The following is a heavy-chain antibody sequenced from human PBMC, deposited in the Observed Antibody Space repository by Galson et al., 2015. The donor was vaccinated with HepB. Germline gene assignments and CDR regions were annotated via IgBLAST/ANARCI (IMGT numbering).Heavy chain of an antibody. Sequence: SLRLSCAASGFTFSSYGMHWVRQAPGKGLEWVAVISYDGSNKYYADSVKGQFTISRDNAKNSLYLQMNSLRAEDTALYYCAKEHRDGYNLKYFQHWGQGTLVTVSS. CDR1: GFTFSSYG. CDR3: AKEHRDGYNLKYFQH. CDR2: ISYDGSNK. V-gene: IGHV3-30*18. J-gene: IGHJ1*01. D-gene: IGHD5-24*01.